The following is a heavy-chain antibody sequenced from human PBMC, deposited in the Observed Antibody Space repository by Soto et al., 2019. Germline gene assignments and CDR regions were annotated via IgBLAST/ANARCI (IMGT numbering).Heavy chain of an antibody. V-gene: IGHV4-59*08. Sequence: ESGPGLVKPSETLSLTCTVSGGSIDGRNCAWIRQPPGKGLEWLGYVYYDGGSNYNPSVKSRLTLPMDTTKSQFSLQLRSVTAADTAVYYCVRQGIGNLHGLVDVWGRGTTVTVSS. D-gene: IGHD3-10*01. J-gene: IGHJ6*02. CDR3: VRQGIGNLHGLVDV. CDR1: GGSIDGRN. CDR2: VYYDGGS.